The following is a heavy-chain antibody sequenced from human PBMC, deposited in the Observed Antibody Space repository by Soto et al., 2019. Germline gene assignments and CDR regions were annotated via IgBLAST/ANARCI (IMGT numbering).Heavy chain of an antibody. V-gene: IGHV1-46*01. CDR1: GYTFTSYY. D-gene: IGHD2-2*01. CDR3: AREYQLLDYYYYGMDV. J-gene: IGHJ6*02. Sequence: GASVKVSCKASGYTFTSYYMHWVRQAPGQGLEWMGIINPSGGSTSYAQKFQGRVTMTRDTSTSTVYMELSSLRSEDTAVYYCAREYQLLDYYYYGMDVWGQGTTVTVSS. CDR2: INPSGGST.